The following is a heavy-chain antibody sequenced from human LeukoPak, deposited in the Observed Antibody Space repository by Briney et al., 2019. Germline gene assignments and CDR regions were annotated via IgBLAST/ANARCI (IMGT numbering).Heavy chain of an antibody. J-gene: IGHJ3*02. Sequence: SETLSLTCTVSGGSISSGGYYWSWIRQPPGKGLEWIGEINHSGSTNYNPSLKSRVTISVDTSKNQFSLKLSSVTAADTAVYYCARLSYDFWSGYAGAFDIWGQGTMVTVSS. CDR2: INHSGST. CDR3: ARLSYDFWSGYAGAFDI. D-gene: IGHD3-3*01. CDR1: GGSISSGGYY. V-gene: IGHV4-39*07.